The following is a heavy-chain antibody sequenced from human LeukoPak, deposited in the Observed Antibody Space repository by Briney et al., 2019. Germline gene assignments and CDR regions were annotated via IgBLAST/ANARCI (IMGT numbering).Heavy chain of an antibody. CDR2: IFSNDEK. CDR1: GFSLSNARMG. J-gene: IGHJ5*02. V-gene: IGHV2-26*01. CDR3: AQIQTMGVFRFDP. Sequence: VSGPVLVKPTETLTLTCTVSGFSLSNARMGVSWIRQPPGKALEWLAHIFSNDEKSYSTSLKSRLTISKDTSKSQVVLTMTNMDPVDTTTYYCAQIQTMGVFRFDPWGQGTLVTVSS. D-gene: IGHD3-16*01.